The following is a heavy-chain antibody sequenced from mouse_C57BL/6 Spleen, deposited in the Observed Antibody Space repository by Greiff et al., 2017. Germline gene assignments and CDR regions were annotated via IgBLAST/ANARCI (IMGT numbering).Heavy chain of an antibody. D-gene: IGHD1-1*01. V-gene: IGHV1-52*01. Sequence: QVQLQQPGAELVRPGSSVKLSCKASGYTFTSYWMHWVKQRPIQGLEWIGNIDPSDSETHYNQKFKDKATLTVDKASSTAYMQLSSLTSEDSAVYYCARDGSRDFDYWGQGTTLTVSS. CDR2: IDPSDSET. CDR1: GYTFTSYW. CDR3: ARDGSRDFDY. J-gene: IGHJ2*01.